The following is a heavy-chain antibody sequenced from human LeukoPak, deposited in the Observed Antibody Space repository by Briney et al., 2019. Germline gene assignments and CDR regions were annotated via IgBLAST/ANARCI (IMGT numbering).Heavy chain of an antibody. CDR1: GFTFGSYS. J-gene: IGHJ4*02. CDR2: ISSSSSYI. CDR3: ARDAVGTVDY. D-gene: IGHD4-17*01. Sequence: GGSLRLSCAASGFTFGSYSMNWVRQAPGKGLEWVSSISSSSSYIYYADSVKGRFTISRDNAKSSLYLQMNSLRAEDTAVYYCARDAVGTVDYWGQGTLVTVSS. V-gene: IGHV3-21*01.